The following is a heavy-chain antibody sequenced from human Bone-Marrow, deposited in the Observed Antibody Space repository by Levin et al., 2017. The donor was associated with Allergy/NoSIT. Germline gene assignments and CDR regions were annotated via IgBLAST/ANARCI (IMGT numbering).Heavy chain of an antibody. Sequence: SETLSLTCTVSGGSITVGGYFWSWVRQYPGKGLEWIGHFYYTGSTSYNPSLKSLLTISLETSKSQFSLKLTSVTAAETAAYYCGRFRGGPVASWGSYYFDYWGQGTLVTVYS. V-gene: IGHV4-31*01. CDR1: GGSITVGGYF. D-gene: IGHD7-27*01. J-gene: IGHJ4*02. CDR3: GRFRGGPVASWGSYYFDY. CDR2: FYYTGST.